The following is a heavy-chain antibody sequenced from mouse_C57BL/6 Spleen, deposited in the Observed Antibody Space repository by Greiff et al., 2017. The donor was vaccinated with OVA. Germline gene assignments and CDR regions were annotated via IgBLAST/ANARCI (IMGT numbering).Heavy chain of an antibody. J-gene: IGHJ2*01. Sequence: EVQGVESGGGLVKPGGSLKLSCAASGFTFSDYGMHWVRQAPETGLEWVAYISNGSSTISYADTVKGRFTISWDKAKNTLFLQMTSLRSDDTAMYYCARLGTTGVDYWGQGTTLTVSS. CDR3: ARLGTTGVDY. CDR2: ISNGSSTI. CDR1: GFTFSDYG. D-gene: IGHD1-1*01. V-gene: IGHV5-17*01.